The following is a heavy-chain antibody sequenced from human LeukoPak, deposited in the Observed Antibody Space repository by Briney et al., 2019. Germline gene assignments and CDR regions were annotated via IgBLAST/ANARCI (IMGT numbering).Heavy chain of an antibody. J-gene: IGHJ4*02. CDR1: GFTFGDYA. CDR2: IRSKAYGGTT. V-gene: IGHV3-49*03. CDR3: TRVSNIVVVPAAIDY. D-gene: IGHD2-2*01. Sequence: QAGGSLRLSCTASGFTFGDYAMSWFRQAPGKGLERVGFIRSKAYGGTTEYAASVKGRFTISRDDSKSIAYLQMNSLKTEDTAVYYCTRVSNIVVVPAAIDYWGQGTLVTVSS.